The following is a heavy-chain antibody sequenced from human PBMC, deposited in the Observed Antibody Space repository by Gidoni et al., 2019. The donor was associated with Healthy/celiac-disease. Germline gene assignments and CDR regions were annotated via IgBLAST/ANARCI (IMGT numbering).Heavy chain of an antibody. D-gene: IGHD3-3*01. J-gene: IGHJ6*02. CDR3: ARGHVLRFLEWSRPYYYYGMDV. CDR2: MNPNSGNT. CDR1: GYTFTSYD. V-gene: IGHV1-8*01. Sequence: QVQLVQSGAEVKKPGASVKVSCKASGYTFTSYDINWVRQATGQGLEWMGWMNPNSGNTGYAQKFQGRVTMTRNTSISTAYMELSSLRSEDTAVYYCARGHVLRFLEWSRPYYYYGMDVWGQGTTVTVSS.